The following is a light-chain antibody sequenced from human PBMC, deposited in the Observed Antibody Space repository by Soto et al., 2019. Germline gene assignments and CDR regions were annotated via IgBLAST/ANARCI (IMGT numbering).Light chain of an antibody. V-gene: IGKV3-20*01. Sequence: ENVLTQFPGTLSLSPGERATLSCRASQSVSSNYLAWYQQKPGEAPRLVIYGASSRAAGIPDRFRGSGSRTDFTLTISRLEPEDFAVYYCQHFGSSPPWPFGQGTKVEMK. J-gene: IGKJ1*01. CDR2: GAS. CDR3: QHFGSSPPWP. CDR1: QSVSSNY.